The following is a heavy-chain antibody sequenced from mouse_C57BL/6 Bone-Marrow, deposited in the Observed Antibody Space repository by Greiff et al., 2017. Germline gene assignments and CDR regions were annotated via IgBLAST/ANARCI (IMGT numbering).Heavy chain of an antibody. V-gene: IGHV1-63*01. CDR3: ATYYSNYALYMDD. J-gene: IGHJ4*01. D-gene: IGHD2-5*01. CDR1: GYTFTNYW. CDR2: IYPGGGYT. Sequence: VQLQESGAELVRPGTSVKMSCKASGYTFTNYWIGWAKQRPGHGLEWIGDIYPGGGYTNYNEKFKGKATLTADKSSSTAYTQFSSLTSEDSAIYYCATYYSNYALYMDDWGQGTSVTVSS.